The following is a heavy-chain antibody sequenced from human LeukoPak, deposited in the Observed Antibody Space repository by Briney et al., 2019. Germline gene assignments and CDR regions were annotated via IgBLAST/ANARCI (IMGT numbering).Heavy chain of an antibody. CDR1: GFTFSTYG. CDR2: ISSSSSYI. Sequence: PGGSLRLSCAASGFTFSTYGMHWVRQAPGKGLEWVSSISSSSSYIYYADSVKGRFTISRDNAKNSLYLQMNSLRAEDTAVYYCARETPGGYFDYWGQGTLVTVSS. CDR3: ARETPGGYFDY. J-gene: IGHJ4*02. V-gene: IGHV3-21*01. D-gene: IGHD3-10*01.